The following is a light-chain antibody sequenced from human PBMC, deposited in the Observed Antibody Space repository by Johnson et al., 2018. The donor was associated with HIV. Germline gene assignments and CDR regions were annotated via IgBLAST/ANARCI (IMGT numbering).Light chain of an antibody. CDR2: DHN. V-gene: IGLV1-51*01. CDR1: SSNIGNNY. J-gene: IGLJ1*01. CDR3: GTWDSSLSAYV. Sequence: QSVLTQPPSVSAAPGQKVTISCSGSSSNIGNNYVSWYQQVPGTAPKLLIYDHNRRPSGIPDRFSGSTSGTSATLGITGLQTGDEADYYCGTWDSSLSAYVFGTGTKVTVL.